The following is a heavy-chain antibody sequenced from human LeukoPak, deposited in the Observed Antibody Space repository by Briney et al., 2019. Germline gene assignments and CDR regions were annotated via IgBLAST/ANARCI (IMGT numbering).Heavy chain of an antibody. CDR3: ARKGLLWFGELLFPYYFDY. Sequence: GGSLRLSCAASGFTFSSYSMNWVRQAPGKGLEWVSYISTSSSTIYYADSVKGRFTISRDNAKNSLYLQMNSLRAEDTALYYCARKGLLWFGELLFPYYFDYWGQGTLVTVSS. V-gene: IGHV3-48*04. CDR2: ISTSSSTI. J-gene: IGHJ4*02. D-gene: IGHD3-10*01. CDR1: GFTFSSYS.